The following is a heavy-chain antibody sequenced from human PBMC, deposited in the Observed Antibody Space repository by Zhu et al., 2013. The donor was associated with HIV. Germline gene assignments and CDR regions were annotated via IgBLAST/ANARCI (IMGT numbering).Heavy chain of an antibody. CDR1: GYTFTSYG. V-gene: IGHV1-18*01. CDR3: ARDSFGVVIGYYYGMDV. D-gene: IGHD3-3*01. J-gene: IGHJ6*02. Sequence: QVQLVQSGAEVKKPGASVKVSCKASGYTFTSYGISWVRQAPGQGLEWMGWISAYNGNTNYAQKLQGRVTMTTDTSTSTAYMELRSLRSDDTAVYYCARDSFGVVIGYYYGMDVWGQGTTVTVSS. CDR2: ISAYNGNT.